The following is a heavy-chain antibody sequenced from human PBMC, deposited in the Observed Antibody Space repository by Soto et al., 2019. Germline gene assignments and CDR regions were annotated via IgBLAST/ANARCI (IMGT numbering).Heavy chain of an antibody. CDR3: ARYGCCSTRDGKAS. D-gene: IGHD2-2*03. J-gene: IGHJ5*02. Sequence: GGSLRLSCAASGFTFSSYSMNWVRQAPGKGLEWVSSISSSSSYIYYADSVKGRFTISRDNAKNSLYLQMNSLRAEDTAVYYCARYGCCSTRDGKASWSQGTLVTVSS. CDR2: ISSSSSYI. CDR1: GFTFSSYS. V-gene: IGHV3-21*01.